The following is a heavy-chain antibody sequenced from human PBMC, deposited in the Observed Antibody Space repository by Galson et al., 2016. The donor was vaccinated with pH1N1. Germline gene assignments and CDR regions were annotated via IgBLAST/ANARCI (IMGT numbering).Heavy chain of an antibody. CDR2: IRGKRFGQTT. CDR1: GLPFDDYY. Sequence: SLRLSCAASGLPFDDYYFMWIRQAPDWGLEWVSFIRGKRFGQTTEHAASVKGGFSIPRDDSKNTAYLQMNSLKVDNTAIYYCTSLRFGHNWFDPWGQGSLVIVS. D-gene: IGHD3-10*01. CDR3: TSLRFGHNWFDP. V-gene: IGHV3-49*03. J-gene: IGHJ5*02.